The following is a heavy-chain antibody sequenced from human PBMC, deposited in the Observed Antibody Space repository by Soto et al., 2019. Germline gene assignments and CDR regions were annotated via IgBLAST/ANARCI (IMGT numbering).Heavy chain of an antibody. CDR3: AREVRGGFTGIFDQ. CDR2: IYTDGTT. Sequence: QVQLQGSGPGQVKPSETLSLTYTVSGDSISDYFYWSWIRQPAGKGLEWIGRIYTDGTTKYNPSLKSRGTLSLDKPKKQFSLRLSSVTAADPAVYYFAREVRGGFTGIFDQWGRGSRVTVSS. V-gene: IGHV4-4*07. J-gene: IGHJ4*02. D-gene: IGHD1-26*01. CDR1: GDSISDYFY.